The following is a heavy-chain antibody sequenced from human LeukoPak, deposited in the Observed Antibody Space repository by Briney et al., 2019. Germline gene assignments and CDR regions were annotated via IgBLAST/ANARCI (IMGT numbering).Heavy chain of an antibody. CDR2: ISAYNGNT. J-gene: IGHJ4*02. D-gene: IGHD3-9*01. CDR3: ASSTFDDILTGYYNPTFDY. V-gene: IGHV1-18*01. CDR1: GYTFTSYG. Sequence: ASVTVSCKASGYTFTSYGISWVRQAPGQGLEWMGWISAYNGNTNYAQKLQGRVTMTTDTSTSTAYMELRSLRSDDTAVYYCASSTFDDILTGYYNPTFDYWGQGTLVTVSS.